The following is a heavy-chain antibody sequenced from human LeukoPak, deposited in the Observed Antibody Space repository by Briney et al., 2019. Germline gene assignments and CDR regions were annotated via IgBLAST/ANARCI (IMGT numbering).Heavy chain of an antibody. CDR2: IYPGDSDT. Sequence: GESLKISCKGSGYSFTTYWIAWVRQMPGKGLEWMGIIYPGDSDTRYNPFFQGQVAISADKSISTAYLQWSSLRASDTAMYYCTKPLIYCTNGVCPSEFWGQGTLVTVSA. CDR3: TKPLIYCTNGVCPSEF. D-gene: IGHD2-8*01. V-gene: IGHV5-51*01. J-gene: IGHJ4*02. CDR1: GYSFTTYW.